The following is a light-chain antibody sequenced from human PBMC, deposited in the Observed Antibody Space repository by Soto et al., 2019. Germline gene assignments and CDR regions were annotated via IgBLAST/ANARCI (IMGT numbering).Light chain of an antibody. J-gene: IGLJ1*01. V-gene: IGLV2-23*01. CDR1: SSDVGSYHL. CDR2: EGS. Sequence: QSVLTQPASVSGSPGQSITISCTGTSSDVGSYHLVSWYQHHPGKAPKLMIYEGSKRPSGVSNRFSGSKSGNTASLTISGLQAEDEADYYCCSYAGSSTLVFGTGTKLAVL. CDR3: CSYAGSSTLV.